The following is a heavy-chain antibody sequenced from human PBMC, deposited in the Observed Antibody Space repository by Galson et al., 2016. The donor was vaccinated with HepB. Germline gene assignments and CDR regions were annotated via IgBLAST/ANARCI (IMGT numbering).Heavy chain of an antibody. CDR3: AKDHHDYGDSWYFDL. Sequence: SLRLSCAASGFTFNTFSMNWVRQAPGKGLEWVSSITRSGGDTYYADSVTGRFTISRDNSKNTLYLQMNSLRPEDTALYYCAKDHHDYGDSWYFDLWGRGTLVTVSS. J-gene: IGHJ2*01. CDR1: GFTFNTFS. CDR2: ITRSGGDT. D-gene: IGHD4-17*01. V-gene: IGHV3-23*01.